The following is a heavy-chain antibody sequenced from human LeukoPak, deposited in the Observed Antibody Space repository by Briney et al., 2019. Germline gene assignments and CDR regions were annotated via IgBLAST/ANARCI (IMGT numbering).Heavy chain of an antibody. CDR3: ARDRVVVVPAASTYYYYYYGMDV. CDR2: ISYDGSNK. V-gene: IGHV3-30-3*01. D-gene: IGHD2-2*01. Sequence: PGGSLRLSCAASGFTFSSYAMHWVRQAPGKGLEWVAVISYDGSNKYYADSVKGRFTISRDNSKNTLYLQMNSLRAEDTAVYYCARDRVVVVPAASTYYYYYYGMDVWGQGTTVTVSS. J-gene: IGHJ6*02. CDR1: GFTFSSYA.